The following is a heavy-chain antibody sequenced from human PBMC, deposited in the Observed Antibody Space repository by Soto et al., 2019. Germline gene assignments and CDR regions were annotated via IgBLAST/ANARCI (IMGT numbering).Heavy chain of an antibody. V-gene: IGHV3-23*01. CDR3: AKDNRWLGTTDFDY. Sequence: EVQLLESGGGLVQPGGSLRLSCAASGFTFSSYAMHWVRQAPGQGLEWVSVISGNGGRTDYADSVKGRFTISRDNFKNTLYLQMNSLRVEDTAVYYCAKDNRWLGTTDFDYWGQGTLVTVSS. D-gene: IGHD6-19*01. CDR2: ISGNGGRT. J-gene: IGHJ4*02. CDR1: GFTFSSYA.